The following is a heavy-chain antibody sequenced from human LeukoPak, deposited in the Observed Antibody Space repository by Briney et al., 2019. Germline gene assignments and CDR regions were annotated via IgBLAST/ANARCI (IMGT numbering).Heavy chain of an antibody. CDR2: IYSGGTS. J-gene: IGHJ6*02. D-gene: IGHD2-15*01. CDR3: ARAATPGTWFFGMDG. V-gene: IGHV3-66*01. CDR1: GFTVSSNY. Sequence: GGSLRLSCAASGFTVSSNYMSWVRQAPGKGLEWVSVIYSGGTSYYADSVKGRFTISRDNSKNTLYLQMNSLRAEDTAVYYCARAATPGTWFFGMDGWGQGTTVTVSS.